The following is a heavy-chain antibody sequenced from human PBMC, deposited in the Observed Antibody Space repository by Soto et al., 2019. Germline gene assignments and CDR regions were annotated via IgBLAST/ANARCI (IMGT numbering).Heavy chain of an antibody. Sequence: EVQLVDSGGGLVRPGGSLRLSCAASGFTFRSYSMHWVRQAPGKGLEWVSTISSSGSYIYDADSVKGRFTISRDNAKNSLYRQMTSLRADDTALFYGARDFGDAYNTTLASWGQGPLVTVSS. V-gene: IGHV3-21*01. CDR2: ISSSGSYI. D-gene: IGHD1-1*01. J-gene: IGHJ5*02. CDR1: GFTFRSYS. CDR3: ARDFGDAYNTTLAS.